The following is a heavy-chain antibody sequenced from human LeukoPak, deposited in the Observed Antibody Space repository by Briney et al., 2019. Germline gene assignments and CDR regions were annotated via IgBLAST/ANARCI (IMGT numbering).Heavy chain of an antibody. V-gene: IGHV4-4*07. D-gene: IGHD4-17*01. CDR2: IYTSGST. J-gene: IGHJ4*02. CDR1: GGSISGYY. CDR3: ARGGGDYGDLANDY. Sequence: SETLSLTCTVSGGSISGYYWSWIRQPAGKGLEWIGRIYTSGSTDYSPSLKSRVTMSVGTSKNQFSLRLTSVTAADTAVYYCARGGGDYGDLANDYWGQGTLVTVSA.